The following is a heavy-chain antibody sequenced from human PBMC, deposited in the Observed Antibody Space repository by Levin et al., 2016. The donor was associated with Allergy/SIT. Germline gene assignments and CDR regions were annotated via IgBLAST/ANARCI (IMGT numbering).Heavy chain of an antibody. D-gene: IGHD3-22*01. J-gene: IGHJ4*02. CDR1: GGSISSYY. CDR3: ARHAWYYYDSSGYYDY. Sequence: SETLSLTCTVSGGSISSYYWSWIRQPAGKGLEWIGRIYTSGSTNYNPSLKSRVTMSVDTSKNQFSLKLSSVTAADTAVYYCARHAWYYYDSSGYYDYWGQGTLVTVSS. V-gene: IGHV4-4*07. CDR2: IYTSGST.